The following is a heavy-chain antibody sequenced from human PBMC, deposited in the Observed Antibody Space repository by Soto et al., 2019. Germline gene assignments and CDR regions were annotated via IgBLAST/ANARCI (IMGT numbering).Heavy chain of an antibody. Sequence: PEKGLEWVSVIFTGGSPYYADSVKGRFTISRDNSKNTLYLQMNSRRAEDTAVYYCARYSFFFLAEDGILDPVPVSAFLLNRSSDL. CDR2: IFTGGSP. D-gene: IGHD1-26*01. V-gene: IGHV3-66*01. CDR3: ARYSFFFLAEDGILDPVPVSAFLLNRSSDL. J-gene: IGHJ2*01.